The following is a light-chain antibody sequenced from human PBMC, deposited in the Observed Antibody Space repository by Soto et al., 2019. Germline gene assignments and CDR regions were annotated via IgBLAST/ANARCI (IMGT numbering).Light chain of an antibody. V-gene: IGLV2-23*02. Sequence: QSALTQPASVSGSPGQSITISCTGTTSDVGTYSLVSWYQQYSGKAPKLIICEVTKRPSGVSNRFSGSKSGNTASLTVSGLQAADEADYYCSSYANSDTLFGGGTKLTVL. CDR2: EVT. CDR3: SSYANSDTL. J-gene: IGLJ2*01. CDR1: TSDVGTYSL.